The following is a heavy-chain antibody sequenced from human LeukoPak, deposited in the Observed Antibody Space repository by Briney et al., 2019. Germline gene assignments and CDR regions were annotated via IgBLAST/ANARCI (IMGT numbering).Heavy chain of an antibody. D-gene: IGHD5-12*01. CDR2: IYYRGTA. CDR1: GGSISTTTYY. Sequence: KPSETLSLTCTVSGGSISTTTYYWVWIRQPPGKGLDWIGSIYYRGTAYYSPSLKSRVTISVDTSKNQFSLKLSSVTAADTAVYYCARRRRSASDGEEYYFDYWGRGILVTVSS. V-gene: IGHV4-39*01. J-gene: IGHJ4*02. CDR3: ARRRRSASDGEEYYFDY.